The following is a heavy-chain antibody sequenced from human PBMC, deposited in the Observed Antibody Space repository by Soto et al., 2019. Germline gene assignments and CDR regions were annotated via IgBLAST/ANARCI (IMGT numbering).Heavy chain of an antibody. CDR1: GGAVYADGYY. D-gene: IGHD2-15*01. Sequence: QLQLQESGLGLVKPLETLSLICTVSGGAVYADGYYWGWIRQPPGKGLEWIGNIYYSGSTYYNPSLKSRVTISIDTSKNQFSLKMNSVTAADTAVYYCARRSGGRCYNYWGQGTLVTVSS. J-gene: IGHJ4*02. CDR3: ARRSGGRCYNY. V-gene: IGHV4-39*01. CDR2: IYYSGST.